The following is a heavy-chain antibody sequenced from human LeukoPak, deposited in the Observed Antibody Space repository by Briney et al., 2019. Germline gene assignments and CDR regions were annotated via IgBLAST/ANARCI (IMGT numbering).Heavy chain of an antibody. D-gene: IGHD6-19*01. Sequence: GASLKISCKGSGSIFTSYWIGWVRQLPGKGLEWMGIIYPGDSDTRYSPSFQGQVTISADKSISTAYLQWSSLKASDTAMYYCARQGIAVADNYYYYGMDVWGQGTTVTVSS. J-gene: IGHJ6*02. CDR1: GSIFTSYW. CDR2: IYPGDSDT. V-gene: IGHV5-51*01. CDR3: ARQGIAVADNYYYYGMDV.